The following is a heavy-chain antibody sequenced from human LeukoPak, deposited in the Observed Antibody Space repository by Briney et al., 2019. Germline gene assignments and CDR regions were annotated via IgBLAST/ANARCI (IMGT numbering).Heavy chain of an antibody. D-gene: IGHD3-22*01. Sequence: GESLKISCKGSGYSFTSYWIGWVRQMPGKGLEWMGIIYPGDSDTRYRPSFQGQVTISVDKSINTAYLQWSSLEASDTAMYYCARQDGSGLYYFDYWGQGTLVTVSS. V-gene: IGHV5-51*01. J-gene: IGHJ4*02. CDR3: ARQDGSGLYYFDY. CDR2: IYPGDSDT. CDR1: GYSFTSYW.